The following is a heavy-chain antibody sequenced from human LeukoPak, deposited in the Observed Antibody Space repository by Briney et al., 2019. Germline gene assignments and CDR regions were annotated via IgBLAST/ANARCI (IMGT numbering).Heavy chain of an antibody. CDR3: ARASWVSSSDAVR. J-gene: IGHJ4*02. CDR1: GLSFSTFA. D-gene: IGHD6-25*01. V-gene: IGHV3-23*01. CDR2: LRGNGET. Sequence: SGGSLRLSCTASGLSFSTFAMSWVRQGPARGLEWVSSLRGNGETFYADSVRGRFTLSSDSFTNTVYLQLNNLRVEDTAIYYCARASWVSSSDAVRWGQGTLVTVSS.